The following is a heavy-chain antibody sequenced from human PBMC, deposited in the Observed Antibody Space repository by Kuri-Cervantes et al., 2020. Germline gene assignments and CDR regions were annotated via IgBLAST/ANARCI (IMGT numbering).Heavy chain of an antibody. CDR3: ARDGGWLPPFIKAYYYYMDV. CDR2: FDPEDGET. J-gene: IGHJ6*03. D-gene: IGHD5-12*01. Sequence: ASVKVSCKVSGYTLTELSMYWVRQAPGKGLEWMGGFDPEDGETVYAQKFQGRVILTEDTSADTAYMELSSLRSEDTAVYYCARDGGWLPPFIKAYYYYMDVWGKGTTVTVSS. V-gene: IGHV1-24*01. CDR1: GYTLTELS.